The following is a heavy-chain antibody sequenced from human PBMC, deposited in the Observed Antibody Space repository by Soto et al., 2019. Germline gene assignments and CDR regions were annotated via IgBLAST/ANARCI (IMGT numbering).Heavy chain of an antibody. CDR3: AKVRVPTVVTECDY. V-gene: IGHV4-4*07. CDR1: GGSISSYY. Sequence: SETLSLTCTVSGGSISSYYWSWIRQPAGKGLEWIGRIYTSGSTNYNPSLKSRVTMSVDTSKNQFSLKLSSVTAADTAVYYCAKVRVPTVVTECDYWGQGTLVTVSS. J-gene: IGHJ4*02. CDR2: IYTSGST. D-gene: IGHD2-15*01.